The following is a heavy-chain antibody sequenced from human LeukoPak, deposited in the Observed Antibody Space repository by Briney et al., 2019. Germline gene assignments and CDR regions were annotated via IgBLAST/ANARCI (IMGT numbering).Heavy chain of an antibody. CDR2: IFGSGGSA. CDR3: GKTTTGYSSGRYPAWPVDY. J-gene: IGHJ4*02. V-gene: IGHV3-23*01. Sequence: GGSLRLSCTASGFTFSSYAMYWVRQAPGKGLEWVSGIFGSGGSAHYAESVKGRFTISRDNSENTVWLQMNSLTAEDTAVYYCGKTTTGYSSGRYPAWPVDYWGQGTLVTVSS. CDR1: GFTFSSYA. D-gene: IGHD6-19*01.